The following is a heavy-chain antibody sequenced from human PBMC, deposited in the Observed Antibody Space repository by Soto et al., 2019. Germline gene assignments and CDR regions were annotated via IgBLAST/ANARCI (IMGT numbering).Heavy chain of an antibody. V-gene: IGHV1-2*02. CDR3: ARDLFGYSSSPLAPGY. CDR1: GYTFTGYY. D-gene: IGHD6-6*01. Sequence: ASVKVSCKASGYTFTGYYMHWVRQAPGQGLEWMGWINPNSGGTNYAQKFQGRVTMTRDTSISTAYMELSRLRSDDTAVYYCARDLFGYSSSPLAPGYWGQGTLVTV. CDR2: INPNSGGT. J-gene: IGHJ4*02.